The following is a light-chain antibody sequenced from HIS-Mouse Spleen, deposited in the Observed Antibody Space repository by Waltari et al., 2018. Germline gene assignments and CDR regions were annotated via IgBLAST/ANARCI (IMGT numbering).Light chain of an antibody. V-gene: IGLV3-10*01. Sequence: SYELTQPPSVSVSPGQTARITCSGDALPKTYAYWYQQKSGQAPVLVIYEDSKRPSGIPERFSGSSSGTTATLTISGAQVEDEADYYCYSTDSSGNHRVFGGGTKLTVL. J-gene: IGLJ2*01. CDR2: EDS. CDR3: YSTDSSGNHRV. CDR1: ALPKTY.